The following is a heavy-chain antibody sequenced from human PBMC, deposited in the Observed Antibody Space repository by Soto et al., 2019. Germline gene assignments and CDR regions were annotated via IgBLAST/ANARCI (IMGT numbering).Heavy chain of an antibody. CDR2: LSSNGIGT. D-gene: IGHD6-13*01. CDR1: GXTVSSFC. Sequence: GSLRLSCSGSGXTVSSFCMHWVRQAPGKGLEHVSTLSSNGIGTYYADSVNGRFTFSRDTSKNTLYIQMSSLRTEDTAVYYCVKDMGQAAVGIRYPYGLDVWGLGTTVTVSS. J-gene: IGHJ6*02. V-gene: IGHV3-64D*06. CDR3: VKDMGQAAVGIRYPYGLDV.